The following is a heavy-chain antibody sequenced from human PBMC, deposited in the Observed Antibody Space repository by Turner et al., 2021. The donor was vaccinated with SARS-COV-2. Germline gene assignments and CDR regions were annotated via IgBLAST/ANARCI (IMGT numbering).Heavy chain of an antibody. CDR2: ISGSGGST. J-gene: IGHJ6*02. CDR3: AKAYYDFWSGYGYYSYGMDV. V-gene: IGHV3-23*01. Sequence: EVQVLASGGGLVLPGGSLRLSCAASGFTFSSFAMSWVRRAPGKGLQWVSAISGSGGSTYYADSVKGRFTISRDISKNTLYLQMNSLRAEDTAVYYCAKAYYDFWSGYGYYSYGMDVWGQGTTVTVSS. D-gene: IGHD3-3*01. CDR1: GFTFSSFA.